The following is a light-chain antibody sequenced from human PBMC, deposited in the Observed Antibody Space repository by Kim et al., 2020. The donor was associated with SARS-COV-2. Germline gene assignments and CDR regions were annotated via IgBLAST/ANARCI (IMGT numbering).Light chain of an antibody. CDR3: HQYYTTPYT. CDR2: WAS. CDR1: QNVLYSSNNKNY. V-gene: IGKV4-1*01. Sequence: DIVMTQSPDSLAVSLGERATINCKSSQNVLYSSNNKNYLAWYQQKAGQPPKLLIYWASTRESGVPDRFGGSGSGTDFTLTISSLQAEDVAVYYCHQYYTTPYTFGQGTKLEI. J-gene: IGKJ2*01.